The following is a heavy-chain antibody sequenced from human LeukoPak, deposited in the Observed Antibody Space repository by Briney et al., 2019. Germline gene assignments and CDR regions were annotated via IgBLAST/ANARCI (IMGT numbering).Heavy chain of an antibody. CDR3: ARPVAVAGRPYYYYYMDV. J-gene: IGHJ6*03. CDR2: IYSSGNT. CDR1: GASISSSNYY. Sequence: SETLSLTCAVSGASISSSNYYWGWVRQSPGKGLEWIGNIYSSGNTYYNASLKSRVTMYIDTSKNQFSLKLSSVTAADTAVYYCARPVAVAGRPYYYYYMDVWGKGTTVTISS. V-gene: IGHV4-39*01. D-gene: IGHD6-19*01.